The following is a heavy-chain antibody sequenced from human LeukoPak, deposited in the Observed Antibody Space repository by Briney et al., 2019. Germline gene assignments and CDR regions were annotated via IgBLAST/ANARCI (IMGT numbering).Heavy chain of an antibody. D-gene: IGHD2-2*02. J-gene: IGHJ4*02. V-gene: IGHV1-69*13. CDR1: GDIFSTYG. CDR2: IIPVFHTS. Sequence: SVKVSCKASGDIFSTYGFHWVRQAPGQGLEWLGGIIPVFHTSHYARKFQDRVRITADESTSTVYMELSSLRFEDTTVYYCARDPLGHCSGNNCYTRMVFDYWGQGTLITVSS. CDR3: ARDPLGHCSGNNCYTRMVFDY.